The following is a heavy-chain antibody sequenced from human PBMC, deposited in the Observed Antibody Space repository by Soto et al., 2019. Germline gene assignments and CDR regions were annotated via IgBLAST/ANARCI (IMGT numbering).Heavy chain of an antibody. CDR3: ARSLRAWNRFDY. D-gene: IGHD1-1*01. Sequence: SETLSLTCAVYGGSFSGYYWSWIRQPPGKGLEWIGEINHSGSTNYNPSLKSRVTISVDTSKNQFSLKLSSVTAADTAVYYCARSLRAWNRFDYWGQGXLVTVSS. CDR2: INHSGST. V-gene: IGHV4-34*01. J-gene: IGHJ4*02. CDR1: GGSFSGYY.